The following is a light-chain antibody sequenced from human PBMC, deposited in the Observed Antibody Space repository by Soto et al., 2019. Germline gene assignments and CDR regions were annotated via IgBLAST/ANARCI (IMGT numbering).Light chain of an antibody. CDR1: QSVSINY. Sequence: EIVLTQSPGTLSLSPGERATLSCRASQSVSINYLAWYQQKPGQAPRLLTYGASNRATGIPDRFSGSGSGTDFTLTISRLEPEDFAVYYCQQYGSSGTFGQGTKVDIK. V-gene: IGKV3-20*01. J-gene: IGKJ1*01. CDR2: GAS. CDR3: QQYGSSGT.